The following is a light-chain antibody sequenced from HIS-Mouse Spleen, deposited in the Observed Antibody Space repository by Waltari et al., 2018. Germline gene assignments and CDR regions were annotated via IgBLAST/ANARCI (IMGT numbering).Light chain of an antibody. V-gene: IGLV3-10*01. CDR2: EDS. CDR1: ALPKKY. Sequence: SYELTQPPSVSVSPGQTARITCSGDALPKKYAYWYQQKSGQAPVLVIDEDSKRPSGTPERCSGSSSGTMATWTISGAQVEDEADYYCYSTDSSGNHRVFGGGTKLTVL. J-gene: IGLJ2*01. CDR3: YSTDSSGNHRV.